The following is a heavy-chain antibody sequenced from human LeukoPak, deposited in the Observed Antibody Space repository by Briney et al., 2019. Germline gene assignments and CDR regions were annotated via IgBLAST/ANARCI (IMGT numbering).Heavy chain of an antibody. CDR1: GGPISSGSYD. CDR3: ARAESGTYYYDSSGYYTGFDY. D-gene: IGHD3-22*01. J-gene: IGHJ4*02. V-gene: IGHV4-61*02. Sequence: PSETVSLTCTVSGGPISSGSYDGRWIRQPAGKGLEWIGRIYTSGSTNYNPSLKSRVTISVDTSKNQFSLKLSSVTAADTAVYYCARAESGTYYYDSSGYYTGFDYWGQGTLVTVSS. CDR2: IYTSGST.